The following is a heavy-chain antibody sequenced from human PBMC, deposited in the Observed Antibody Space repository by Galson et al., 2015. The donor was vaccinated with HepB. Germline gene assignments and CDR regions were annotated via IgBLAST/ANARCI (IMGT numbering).Heavy chain of an antibody. V-gene: IGHV3-30*04. Sequence: SLRLSCAASGFTFNNSGMHWVRQAPGKGLEWVSVISYDGSKKTYADSVKGRFTISRDNSKNTLYLQINSLRPEDTAVYFCAREGIGFDTWGQGTMVTVSS. CDR2: ISYDGSKK. J-gene: IGHJ3*02. CDR3: AREGIGFDT. CDR1: GFTFNNSG.